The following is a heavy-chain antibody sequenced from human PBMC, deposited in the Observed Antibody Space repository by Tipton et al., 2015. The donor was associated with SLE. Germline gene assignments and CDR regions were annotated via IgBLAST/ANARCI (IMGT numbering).Heavy chain of an antibody. CDR1: GGSISSYY. CDR2: IYYSGST. D-gene: IGHD6-13*01. Sequence: TLSLTCTVSGGSISSYYWSWIRQPPGKGLEWIGYIYYSGSTNYNPPLKSRVPISVDTSKNQFSLKLSSVTAADTAVYYCARVERAARGFDYWGQGTLVTVSS. V-gene: IGHV4-59*01. CDR3: ARVERAARGFDY. J-gene: IGHJ4*02.